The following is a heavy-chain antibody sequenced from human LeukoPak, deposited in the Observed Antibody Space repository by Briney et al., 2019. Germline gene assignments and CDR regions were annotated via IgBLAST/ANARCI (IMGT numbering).Heavy chain of an antibody. Sequence: SGTLSLTCTVSGGSISSYYWSWIRQPPGKGLEGIGCIYYSGSTNYNPSLKSRVTISVDTSKNQFSLKLSSVTAADTAVYYCARVGRYFDWYIDYWGQGTLVTVSS. CDR1: GGSISSYY. D-gene: IGHD3-9*01. CDR3: ARVGRYFDWYIDY. V-gene: IGHV4-59*01. J-gene: IGHJ4*02. CDR2: IYYSGST.